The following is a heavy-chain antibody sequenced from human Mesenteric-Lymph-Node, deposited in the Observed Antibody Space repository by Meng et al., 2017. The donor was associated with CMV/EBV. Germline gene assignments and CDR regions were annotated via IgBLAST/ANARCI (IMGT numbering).Heavy chain of an antibody. CDR2: IYYGGSS. CDR1: SGDYY. V-gene: IGHV4-30-4*08. Sequence: SGDYYWSWIRQPPGKGLEWIGYIYYGGSSYYNPSLKSRVTISVDTSKNQFSLKLSSVTAADTAVYYCARDRRYCSSTSCHGGWFDPWGQGTLVTVSS. J-gene: IGHJ5*02. D-gene: IGHD2-2*01. CDR3: ARDRRYCSSTSCHGGWFDP.